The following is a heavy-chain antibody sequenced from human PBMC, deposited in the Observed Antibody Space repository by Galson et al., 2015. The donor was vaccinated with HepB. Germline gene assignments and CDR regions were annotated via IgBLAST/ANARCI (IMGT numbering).Heavy chain of an antibody. Sequence: LRLSCAASGFIFSKIAMNWVRQAPGKGLEWVATISAGGADYADSVKGRFSISRDNSRNTLYLQMNSLRVEDTAVYFCVKGLFFVDYWGQGTLVAVSS. V-gene: IGHV3-23*01. CDR3: VKGLFFVDY. J-gene: IGHJ4*02. CDR2: ISAGGA. D-gene: IGHD3-16*01. CDR1: GFIFSKIA.